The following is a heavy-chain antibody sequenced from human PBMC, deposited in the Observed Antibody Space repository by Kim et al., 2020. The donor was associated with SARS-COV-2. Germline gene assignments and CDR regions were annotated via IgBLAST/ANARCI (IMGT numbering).Heavy chain of an antibody. Sequence: PDCVRGRFTKSRENSKNTLYLQMESLRVEDTAVYYCAKDLLYVPGRGYFDSWGQGVLVTVSS. D-gene: IGHD3-10*01. V-gene: IGHV3-23*01. CDR3: AKDLLYVPGRGYFDS. J-gene: IGHJ4*02.